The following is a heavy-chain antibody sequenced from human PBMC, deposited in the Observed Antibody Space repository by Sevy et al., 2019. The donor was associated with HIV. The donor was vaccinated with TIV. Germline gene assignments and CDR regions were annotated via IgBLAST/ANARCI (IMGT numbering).Heavy chain of an antibody. CDR1: GITFSNVG. D-gene: IGHD6-19*01. Sequence: GGSLRLSCAASGITFSNVGMSWVRQAPGKGLEWVGRIKRRTDGGTTDYAAPVKGRFTISRDDSKNTLCLQMNTLKTEDTAVYYCTTEFSNSGWHGGLFDNWGQGTLVTVSS. CDR3: TTEFSNSGWHGGLFDN. CDR2: IKRRTDGGTT. J-gene: IGHJ4*02. V-gene: IGHV3-15*01.